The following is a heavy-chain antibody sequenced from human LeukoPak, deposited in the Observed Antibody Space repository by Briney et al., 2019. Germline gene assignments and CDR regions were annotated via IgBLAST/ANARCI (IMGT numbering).Heavy chain of an antibody. J-gene: IGHJ4*02. CDR2: LNESGGTT. CDR3: ARRAGAYSHPYDY. Sequence: GGSLRLTCAASGFSFSNYAMNWVRQAPGKGLEWVSSLNESGGTTDYADSVRGRFTISRDNSKNTLYLQMNSLRAEDTAVYYCARRAGAYSHPYDYWGQGTLVTVSS. CDR1: GFSFSNYA. D-gene: IGHD4/OR15-4a*01. V-gene: IGHV3-23*01.